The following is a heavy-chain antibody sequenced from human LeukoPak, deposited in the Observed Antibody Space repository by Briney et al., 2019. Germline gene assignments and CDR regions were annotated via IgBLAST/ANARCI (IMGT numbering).Heavy chain of an antibody. CDR2: ISAYNGNT. CDR1: GGTFSSYA. D-gene: IGHD2-8*01. J-gene: IGHJ5*02. Sequence: ASVKVSCKASGGTFSSYAISWVRQAPGQGLEWMGWISAYNGNTNYAQKLQGRVTMTTDTSTSTAYMELRSLRSDDTAVYYCARDNVFSPNWFDPWGQGTLVTVSS. CDR3: ARDNVFSPNWFDP. V-gene: IGHV1-18*01.